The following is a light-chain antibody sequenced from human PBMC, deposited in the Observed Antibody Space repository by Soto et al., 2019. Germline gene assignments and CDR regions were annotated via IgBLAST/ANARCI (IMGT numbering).Light chain of an antibody. CDR3: QQYNNWLTWT. CDR1: QSVSSN. CDR2: GAS. Sequence: EIVMTQSPATLSVSPGERATLSCRASQSVSSNLAWYQQKPGQAPRLLIYGASTRANGIPARFSGSGSGTEFPLTISSLQSEDFAVYYCQQYNNWLTWTFGQGTKVEIK. J-gene: IGKJ1*01. V-gene: IGKV3-15*01.